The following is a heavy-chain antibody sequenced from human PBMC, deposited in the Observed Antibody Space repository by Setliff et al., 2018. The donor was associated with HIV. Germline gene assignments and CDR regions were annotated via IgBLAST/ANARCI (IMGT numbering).Heavy chain of an antibody. J-gene: IGHJ3*02. V-gene: IGHV4-34*01. CDR1: GGDLTNHY. Sequence: SETLSLTCAVYGGDLTNHYWSWVRQAPGKGLEWIGEITDDGSGTYNPSLKSRVTIPLDTSKKQISLQLTSVTAADTAVYYCARDSSSWSGSSWTFDIWGQGTMVTVSS. D-gene: IGHD3-22*01. CDR3: ARDSSSWSGSSWTFDI. CDR2: ITDDGSG.